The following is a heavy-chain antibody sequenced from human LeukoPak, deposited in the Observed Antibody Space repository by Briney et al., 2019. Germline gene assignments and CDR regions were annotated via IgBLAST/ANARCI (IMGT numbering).Heavy chain of an antibody. CDR1: GGSISSSSYY. J-gene: IGHJ4*02. Sequence: SETLSLTCTVSGGSISSSSYYWGWIRQPPGKGLEWIGSIYYSGSTYYNPSLKSRVTISVDTSKNQFSLKLSSVTAADTAVYYCARDMDLVGATGGSNYWGQGTLVTVSS. CDR2: IYYSGST. D-gene: IGHD1-26*01. V-gene: IGHV4-39*07. CDR3: ARDMDLVGATGGSNY.